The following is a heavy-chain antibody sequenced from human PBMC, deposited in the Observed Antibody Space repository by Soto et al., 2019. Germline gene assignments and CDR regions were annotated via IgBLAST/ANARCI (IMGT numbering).Heavy chain of an antibody. CDR1: GFTFSSYS. CDR3: ARVRGYCSGGSCYYYYYYYMDV. Sequence: EVQLVESGGGLVQPGGSLRLSCAASGFTFSSYSMNWVRQAPGKGLEWVSYISSSSSTIYYADSVKGRFTISRDNAKNARYLQMNSLRAEDTAVYYCARVRGYCSGGSCYYYYYYYMDVWGKGITVTVSS. CDR2: ISSSSSTI. D-gene: IGHD2-15*01. J-gene: IGHJ6*03. V-gene: IGHV3-48*01.